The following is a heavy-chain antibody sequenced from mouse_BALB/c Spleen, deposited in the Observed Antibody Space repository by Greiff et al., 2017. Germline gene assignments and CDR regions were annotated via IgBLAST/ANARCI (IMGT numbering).Heavy chain of an antibody. J-gene: IGHJ3*01. CDR3: ARSDRYEAWFAY. CDR2: ISSGSSTI. CDR1: GFTFSSFG. Sequence: EVHLVESGGGLVQPGGSRKLSCAASGFTFSSFGMHWVRQAPEKGLEWVAYISSGSSTIYYADTVKGRFTISRDNPKNTLFLQMTSLRSEDTAMYYCARSDRYEAWFAYWGQGTLVTVSA. V-gene: IGHV5-17*02. D-gene: IGHD2-14*01.